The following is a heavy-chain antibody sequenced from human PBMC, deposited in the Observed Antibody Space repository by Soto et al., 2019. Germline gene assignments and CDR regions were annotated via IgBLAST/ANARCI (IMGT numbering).Heavy chain of an antibody. CDR3: ATAISSPFSNFDY. CDR2: IKEDGSEE. Sequence: EMQLVQSGGDLVQPGGSLRLSCVASGFTVSTYWMTWVRQAPGMGLEWVAGIKEDGSEEVYVDSVKGRFSISRDNAKTSLYLQLNSLRAEDTAVYYCATAISSPFSNFDYWGQGSLVTVSS. CDR1: GFTVSTYW. J-gene: IGHJ4*02. D-gene: IGHD2-2*01. V-gene: IGHV3-7*01.